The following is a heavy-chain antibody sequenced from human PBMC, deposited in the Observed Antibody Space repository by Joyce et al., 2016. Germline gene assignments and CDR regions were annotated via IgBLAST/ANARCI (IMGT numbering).Heavy chain of an antibody. CDR2: IDWNSGNI. Sequence: EVQLEESGGGLVQTGRSLRLSCAAAGFTFDDYAMHWVRQAPGKGLEWVSYIDWNSGNIGYADSVKGRFTISRDNAKNSLFLEMNNLRPEDTALYYCAKDGYSYGYQYFHHWGQDTLVTVSS. CDR1: GFTFDDYA. V-gene: IGHV3-9*01. D-gene: IGHD5-18*01. CDR3: AKDGYSYGYQYFHH. J-gene: IGHJ1*01.